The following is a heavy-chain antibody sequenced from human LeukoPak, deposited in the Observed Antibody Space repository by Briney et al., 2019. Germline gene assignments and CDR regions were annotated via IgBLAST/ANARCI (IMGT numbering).Heavy chain of an antibody. CDR3: ARYPSDQYYFDY. CDR2: IYSGGST. Sequence: GGSLRLSCAASGFTVSSNYMSWVRQAPGKGLECVSVIYSGGSTYYADSVKGRFTITRDNSKNTLYLQMNSLRAEDTAVYYCARYPSDQYYFDYWGQGTLVTVSS. CDR1: GFTVSSNY. V-gene: IGHV3-53*01. J-gene: IGHJ4*02.